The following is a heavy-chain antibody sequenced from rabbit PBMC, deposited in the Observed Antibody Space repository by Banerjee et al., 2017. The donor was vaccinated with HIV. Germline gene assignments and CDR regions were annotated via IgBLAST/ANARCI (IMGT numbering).Heavy chain of an antibody. Sequence: QSLEESGGDLVKPGASLTLTCTASGFSFSSSYWIYWVRQAPGKGLEWIACIVGSGGSTYYASWAKGRFTISKTSSTTVTLQLNSLAAADTATYFCARGYSYGYAGYAYGGHLDLWGPGTLVTVS. D-gene: IGHD6-1*01. CDR2: IVGSGGST. J-gene: IGHJ3*01. CDR1: GFSFSSSYW. CDR3: ARGYSYGYAGYAYGGHLDL. V-gene: IGHV1S40*01.